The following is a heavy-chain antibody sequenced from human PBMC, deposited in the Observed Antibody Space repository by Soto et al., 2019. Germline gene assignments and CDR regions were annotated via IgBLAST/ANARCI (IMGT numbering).Heavy chain of an antibody. CDR2: IYYSGST. Sequence: SETLSLTCTVSGGSISSYYWSWIRQPPGKGLEWIGYIYYSGSTNYNPSLKSRVTISVDTSKNQFSLKLSSVTAADTAVYYCAREGYYDFWSGYPPPYGMDVWGQGTTVTVSS. J-gene: IGHJ6*02. V-gene: IGHV4-59*01. D-gene: IGHD3-3*01. CDR1: GGSISSYY. CDR3: AREGYYDFWSGYPPPYGMDV.